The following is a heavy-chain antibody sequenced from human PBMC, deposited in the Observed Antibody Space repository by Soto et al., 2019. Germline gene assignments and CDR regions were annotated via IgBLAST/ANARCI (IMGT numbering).Heavy chain of an antibody. CDR1: GFIFSNYA. D-gene: IGHD6-6*01. CDR3: ASDRYSSSHGGRLDQ. J-gene: IGHJ4*02. Sequence: QVQLVESGGGVVQPGRSLRLSCAASGFIFSNYAMHWVRQAPGKGLEWVASIYYDVRNKDYTDSVKGRFTISRDNSKNTLYLQMNSLRAEDTAVYYCASDRYSSSHGGRLDQWGQGTLVTVSS. CDR2: IYYDVRNK. V-gene: IGHV3-30*04.